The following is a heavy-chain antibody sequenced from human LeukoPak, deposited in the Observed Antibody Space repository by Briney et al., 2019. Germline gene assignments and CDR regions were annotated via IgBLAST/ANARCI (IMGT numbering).Heavy chain of an antibody. J-gene: IGHJ4*02. Sequence: GESLKISCKGSGYTFTTNWIGWVRQMPGKGLEWMGIIQPGDSNTRYTPSFQGQVTISADKFISTAYVQWSSLKASDTAMYYCARSVSGGYPTFDYWGQGTLVTVSS. D-gene: IGHD1-26*01. CDR2: IQPGDSNT. V-gene: IGHV5-51*01. CDR1: GYTFTTNW. CDR3: ARSVSGGYPTFDY.